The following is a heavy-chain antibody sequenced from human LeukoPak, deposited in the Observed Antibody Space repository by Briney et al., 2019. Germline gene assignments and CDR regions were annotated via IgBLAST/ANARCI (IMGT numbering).Heavy chain of an antibody. J-gene: IGHJ6*02. CDR2: FDPEDGET. CDR1: GYTLTELS. D-gene: IGHD4-4*01. CDR3: ATVLGVTTPQHYYYGMDV. Sequence: ASVKVSCKVSGYTLTELSMHWVRQAPGKGLEWMGGFDPEDGETIYAQKFQGGVTMTEDTSTDTAYMELSSLRSEDTAVYYCATVLGVTTPQHYYYGMDVWGQGTTVTVSS. V-gene: IGHV1-24*01.